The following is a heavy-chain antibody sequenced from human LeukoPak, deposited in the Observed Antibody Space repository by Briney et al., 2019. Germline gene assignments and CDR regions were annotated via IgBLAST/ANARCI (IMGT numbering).Heavy chain of an antibody. Sequence: PGGSLRLSCAASGFTLSSYWIHWARQVPGKGLVWVARIKDGGTTTDYADSVKGRFTISRDDAKNTLYLQMNSLRAEDTAVYYCTTIRPGYWGQGTLVTVSP. CDR1: GFTLSSYW. V-gene: IGHV3-74*01. CDR3: TTIRPGY. D-gene: IGHD5-12*01. CDR2: IKDGGTTT. J-gene: IGHJ4*02.